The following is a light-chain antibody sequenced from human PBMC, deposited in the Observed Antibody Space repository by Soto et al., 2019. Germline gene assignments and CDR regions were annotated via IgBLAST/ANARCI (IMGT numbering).Light chain of an antibody. V-gene: IGKV1-6*01. Sequence: IQMTQSPSSLSASVGNRVTITCRARRSISTYLNWYQQKPGKAPKLLIYDASNLHSGVPSRFSGSGSGTDFTLTISSLQPEDFATYFCLQDDDYPFTFGGGTKGDIK. CDR1: RSISTY. CDR2: DAS. CDR3: LQDDDYPFT. J-gene: IGKJ4*01.